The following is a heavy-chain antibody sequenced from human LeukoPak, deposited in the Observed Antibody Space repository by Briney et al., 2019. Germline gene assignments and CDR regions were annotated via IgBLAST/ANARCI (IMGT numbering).Heavy chain of an antibody. J-gene: IGHJ4*02. CDR2: IKRKTEGGTT. CDR3: TTGNFGPY. Sequence: PGGSLRLSCAASGFTFSSYSMNWVRQAPGKGLEWVGRIKRKTEGGTTDYAAPVKGRFTISRDDSKNTLYLQMNSLKTEDTAFYYCTTGNFGPYWGQGTLVTVSS. D-gene: IGHD3-10*01. CDR1: GFTFSSYS. V-gene: IGHV3-15*07.